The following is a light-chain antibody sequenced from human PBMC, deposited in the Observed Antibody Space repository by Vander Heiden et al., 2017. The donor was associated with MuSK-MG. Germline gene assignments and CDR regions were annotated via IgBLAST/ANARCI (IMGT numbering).Light chain of an antibody. J-gene: IGKJ5*01. CDR2: GVS. Sequence: EIVMTQSPATLSVSPGERATLSCRASQTISNDLAWYQQKPDQAPRLLIYGVSTRATGIPARFSGGGSGTEFTLTISSLQSEDFAVYYCQQYTNWPLTFGQGTRLEIK. V-gene: IGKV3-15*01. CDR1: QTISND. CDR3: QQYTNWPLT.